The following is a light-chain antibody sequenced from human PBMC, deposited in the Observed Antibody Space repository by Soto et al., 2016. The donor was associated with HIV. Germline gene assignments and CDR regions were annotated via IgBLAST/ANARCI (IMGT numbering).Light chain of an antibody. J-gene: IGLJ2*01. Sequence: SYELTQPPRCQYPHGQTATITCSGDALPRQYAFWYQQKPGQAPVMIVSKNTERPSGVPERFSGSTSGTTITLTISRVQAEDEADYYCQSADFIGLYVLFGGGTTLTVL. CDR1: ALPRQY. CDR3: QSADFIGLYVL. CDR2: KNT. V-gene: IGLV3-25*03.